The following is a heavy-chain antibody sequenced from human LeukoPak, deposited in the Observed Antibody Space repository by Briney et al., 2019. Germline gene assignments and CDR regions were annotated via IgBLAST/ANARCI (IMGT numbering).Heavy chain of an antibody. J-gene: IGHJ6*02. V-gene: IGHV3-73*01. CDR2: IRSKANSYAT. CDR3: TRYYGSGSQYGMDV. D-gene: IGHD3-10*01. CDR1: GFTFSGSA. Sequence: GGSLRLSCAASGFTFSGSAMHWVLQASGKGLEWVGRIRSKANSYATAYAASVKGRFTISGDDSKNTAYLQMNSLKTEDTAVYYCTRYYGSGSQYGMDVWGQGTTVTVSS.